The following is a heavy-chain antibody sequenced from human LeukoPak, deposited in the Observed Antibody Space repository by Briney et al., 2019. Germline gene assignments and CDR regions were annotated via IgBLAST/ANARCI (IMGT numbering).Heavy chain of an antibody. V-gene: IGHV3-23*01. Sequence: GGSLRLSCAASGFTFSSYAMSWVRQAPGKGLEWVSAISGSGGSTYYADSVKGRFTISRDNAKNSLYLQMNSLRAEDTAVYYCAREHDFWSGYFTPDYWGQGTLVTVSS. CDR2: ISGSGGST. J-gene: IGHJ4*02. D-gene: IGHD3-3*01. CDR3: AREHDFWSGYFTPDY. CDR1: GFTFSSYA.